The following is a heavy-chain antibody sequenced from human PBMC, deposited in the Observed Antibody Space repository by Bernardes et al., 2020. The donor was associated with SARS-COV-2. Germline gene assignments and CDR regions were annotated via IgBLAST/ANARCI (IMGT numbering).Heavy chain of an antibody. J-gene: IGHJ6*02. Sequence: GGPLRFCCAASGFTFSDYYMSWMPQAPGKGLEWVSYISSVNSYIYYADSVKGRFTISRDDANNSLYLQRNSLRAEDTAVYYCARKSRYYGLDVWGQGTTVTVSS. CDR3: ARKSRYYGLDV. CDR1: GFTFSDYY. CDR2: ISSVNSYI. V-gene: IGHV3-11*06.